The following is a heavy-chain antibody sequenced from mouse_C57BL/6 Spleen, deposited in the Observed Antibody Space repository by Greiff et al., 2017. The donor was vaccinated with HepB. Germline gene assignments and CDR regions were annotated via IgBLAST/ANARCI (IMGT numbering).Heavy chain of an antibody. CDR2: IDPEDGDT. CDR1: GFNIKDYY. J-gene: IGHJ3*01. Sequence: VQLKQSGAELVRPGASVKLSCTASGFNIKDYYMHWVKQRPEQGLEWIGRIDPEDGDTEYAPKFQGKATMTADTSSNTAYLQLSSLTSEDTAVYYCTTDYYGSSYVHWFAYWGQGTLVTVSA. D-gene: IGHD1-1*01. V-gene: IGHV14-1*01. CDR3: TTDYYGSSYVHWFAY.